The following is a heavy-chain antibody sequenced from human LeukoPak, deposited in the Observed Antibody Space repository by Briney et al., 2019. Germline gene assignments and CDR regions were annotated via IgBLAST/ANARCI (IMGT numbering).Heavy chain of an antibody. V-gene: IGHV3-21*01. Sequence: GGSLRLSSAASGFTFSSYSMNWVRQAPGKGLEWVSSISSSSSYIYYADSVKGRFTISRDNAKNSLYLQMNSLRAEDTAVYYCARDGEPDFDYWGQGTLVTVSS. CDR1: GFTFSSYS. CDR3: ARDGEPDFDY. J-gene: IGHJ4*02. CDR2: ISSSSSYI.